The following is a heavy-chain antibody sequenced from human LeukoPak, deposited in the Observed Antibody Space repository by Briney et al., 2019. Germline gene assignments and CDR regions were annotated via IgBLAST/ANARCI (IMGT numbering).Heavy chain of an antibody. CDR2: ISSTTSYI. Sequence: GGSLRLSCAASGFTFSDYYMSWLRQAPGKGLEWVSYISSTTSYIVYADSVRGRLTISRDNAKNSLYLQMNSLRAEDTAVYYCARERNDYYFDYWGQGTLVTDSS. D-gene: IGHD1-1*01. J-gene: IGHJ4*02. CDR3: ARERNDYYFDY. V-gene: IGHV3-11*06. CDR1: GFTFSDYY.